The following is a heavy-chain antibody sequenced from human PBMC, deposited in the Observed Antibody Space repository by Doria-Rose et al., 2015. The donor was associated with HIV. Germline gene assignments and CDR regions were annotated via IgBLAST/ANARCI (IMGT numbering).Heavy chain of an antibody. J-gene: IGHJ4*02. CDR2: SFSDAES. CDR3: ARIKSSRWYHKYYVDF. CDR1: GVSLSSPGMG. V-gene: IGHV2-26*01. D-gene: IGHD6-13*01. Sequence: QITLKESGPVLVKPTETLTLTCTVSGVSLSSPGMGVSWIRQPPGKALEWLGNSFSDAESSYKTSRKIRLTIARGTCKSQVVRTMTDMDPVDTATYYCARIKSSRWYHKYYVDFWGQGTLVIVSA.